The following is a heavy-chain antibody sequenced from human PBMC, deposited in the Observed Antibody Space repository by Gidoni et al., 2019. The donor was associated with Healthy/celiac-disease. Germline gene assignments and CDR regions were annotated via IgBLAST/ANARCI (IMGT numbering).Heavy chain of an antibody. J-gene: IGHJ4*02. D-gene: IGHD3-22*01. CDR2: INHSGST. CDR1: GGSFSGYY. Sequence: QVQLQQWGAGLLKPSETLSLTCAVYGGSFSGYYWRWIRQPPGKGLEWIGEINHSGSTNYNPSLKSRVTISVDTSKNQFSLKLSSVTAADTAVYYCARGRGDFSTMIVVATRYYFDYWGQGTLVTVSS. CDR3: ARGRGDFSTMIVVATRYYFDY. V-gene: IGHV4-34*01.